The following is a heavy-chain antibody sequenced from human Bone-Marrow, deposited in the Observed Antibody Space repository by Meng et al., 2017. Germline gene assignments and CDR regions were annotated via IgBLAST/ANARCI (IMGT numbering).Heavy chain of an antibody. CDR2: VYHRGDT. CDR1: GDSISSDIW. CDR3: GRDQGRELINH. D-gene: IGHD1-7*01. Sequence: QVQLQESGPGLAKPSGTLSLTCTVSGDSISSDIWWSWVRQPPGKGLEWIGEVYHRGDTNYNPSLKSRVDISVDKSKYQFYLSLFSVTAADTAVYYCGRDQGRELINHWGQGTLVTVSS. J-gene: IGHJ4*02. V-gene: IGHV4-4*02.